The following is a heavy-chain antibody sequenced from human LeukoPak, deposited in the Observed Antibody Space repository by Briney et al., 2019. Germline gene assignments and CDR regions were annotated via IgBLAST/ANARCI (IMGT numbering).Heavy chain of an antibody. V-gene: IGHV3-74*01. Sequence: PGGSLRLSCAASGFTFSSYGMNWVRQAPGKGLVWVSRISPDGSTTGYADCVEGRFTVSRDNAKNTLYLQMNSLRDDDTAFYYCTRDRTSVTLFDYWGHGTLVTVSS. D-gene: IGHD4-17*01. CDR2: ISPDGSTT. CDR3: TRDRTSVTLFDY. J-gene: IGHJ4*01. CDR1: GFTFSSYG.